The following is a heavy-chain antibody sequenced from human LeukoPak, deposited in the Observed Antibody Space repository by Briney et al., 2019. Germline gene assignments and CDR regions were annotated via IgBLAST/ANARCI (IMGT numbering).Heavy chain of an antibody. D-gene: IGHD1-14*01. V-gene: IGHV3-23*01. CDR3: ARDRTGTRGYYMDV. J-gene: IGHJ6*03. Sequence: GGSLRLSCAVSGITLSNYGMSWVRQAPGKGLEWVAGISGSGGGTYYADSVKGRFTISRDNPKNTLYLQMNSLRAEDTAVYYCARDRTGTRGYYMDVWGKGTTVTVSS. CDR2: ISGSGGGT. CDR1: GITLSNYG.